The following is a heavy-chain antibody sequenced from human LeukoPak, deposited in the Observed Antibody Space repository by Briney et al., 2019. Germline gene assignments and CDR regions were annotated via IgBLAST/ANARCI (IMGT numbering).Heavy chain of an antibody. D-gene: IGHD1-26*01. Sequence: PGGFLRLSCAASGFTVSSNYMSWVRQAPGKGLEWVSIIYSGGSTFYADSVRGRFTISRDNSKNTLYLQMNSLRAEDTAVYYCARGGSYLSAFDIWGHGTMVTVSS. CDR3: ARGGSYLSAFDI. CDR2: IYSGGST. CDR1: GFTVSSNY. V-gene: IGHV3-53*01. J-gene: IGHJ3*02.